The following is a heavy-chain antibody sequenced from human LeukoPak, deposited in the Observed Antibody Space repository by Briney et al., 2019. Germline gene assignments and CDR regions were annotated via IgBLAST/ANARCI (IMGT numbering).Heavy chain of an antibody. CDR2: MYYSGST. Sequence: SETLSLTCTVSGGSISSYYWSWIRQPPGKGLEWIGCMYYSGSTNYNPSLKSRVTISVDTSKNQFSLMLTSVTAADTAVYYCARGIAGTGGPPTLRIDPWGQGTLVTVSS. D-gene: IGHD1-20*01. CDR1: GGSISSYY. V-gene: IGHV4-59*08. CDR3: ARGIAGTGGPPTLRIDP. J-gene: IGHJ5*02.